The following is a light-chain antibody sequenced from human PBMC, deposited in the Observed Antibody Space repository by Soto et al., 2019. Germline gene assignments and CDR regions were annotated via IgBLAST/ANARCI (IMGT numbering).Light chain of an antibody. V-gene: IGLV1-44*01. CDR3: AAWDDSLNGYV. CDR1: SSNIGSNT. CDR2: ANN. Sequence: QPVLTQPPSASGTPGQRVTISCSGSSSNIGSNTVNWYQQLPGTAPKLLIHANNQRPSGVPDRLSGSKSGTSASLAISWLQSEEADYYCAAWDDSLNGYVFGTGTKVTVL. J-gene: IGLJ1*01.